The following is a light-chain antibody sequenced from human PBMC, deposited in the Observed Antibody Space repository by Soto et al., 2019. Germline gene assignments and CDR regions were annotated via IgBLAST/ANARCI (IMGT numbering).Light chain of an antibody. J-gene: IGLJ1*01. CDR1: SSDVGGYNY. V-gene: IGLV2-14*01. CDR2: DVS. CDR3: SSYTSSSTSRV. Sequence: QSALTQPASVSGSPGQSITISCTGTSSDVGGYNYVSWYQQHPGKAPKLMIYDVSNRPSGVSNRFSGSKSGNTASLTISGLQAEDEAYYYCSSYTSSSTSRVFGTGTKVTVL.